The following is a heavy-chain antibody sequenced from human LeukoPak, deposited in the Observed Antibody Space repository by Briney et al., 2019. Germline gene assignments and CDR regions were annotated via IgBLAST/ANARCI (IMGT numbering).Heavy chain of an antibody. Sequence: PGGSLRLSCAASGFTFSSYSMNWVRQAPGKGLEWVSYISSSSNTIYYADSVKGRFAISRDNAKNSLYLQMNSLRPEDTAMYYCAREPFWSFDYWGQGTLVTVSS. CDR1: GFTFSSYS. V-gene: IGHV3-48*01. D-gene: IGHD2/OR15-2a*01. J-gene: IGHJ4*02. CDR3: AREPFWSFDY. CDR2: ISSSSNTI.